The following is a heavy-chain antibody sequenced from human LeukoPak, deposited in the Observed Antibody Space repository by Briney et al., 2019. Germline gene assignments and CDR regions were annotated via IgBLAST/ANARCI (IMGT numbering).Heavy chain of an antibody. Sequence: SETLSLTCAVSGGSISSGGYSWSWIRQPPGKGLEWIGYIYYSGSTYHNPSLKSRVTISVDRSKNQFSLKLSSVTAADTAVYYCAGQYYDIFTGYKYFNYWGQGTLVTVSS. D-gene: IGHD3-9*01. V-gene: IGHV4-30-2*01. CDR3: AGQYYDIFTGYKYFNY. CDR1: GGSISSGGYS. J-gene: IGHJ4*02. CDR2: IYYSGST.